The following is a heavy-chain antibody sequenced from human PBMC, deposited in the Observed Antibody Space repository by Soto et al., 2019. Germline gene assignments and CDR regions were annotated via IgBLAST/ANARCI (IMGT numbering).Heavy chain of an antibody. Sequence: SETLSLTCTVSGASIRSSTYQWGWIRQPPGRGLEWIGSAYYSESTYYNPSLKSRVTISVDTSKNQFSLKVSSVTAADTAVYYCAGHRNWKVDYWGQGTLVTVSS. J-gene: IGHJ4*02. CDR2: AYYSEST. CDR1: GASIRSSTYQ. CDR3: AGHRNWKVDY. D-gene: IGHD1-1*01. V-gene: IGHV4-39*01.